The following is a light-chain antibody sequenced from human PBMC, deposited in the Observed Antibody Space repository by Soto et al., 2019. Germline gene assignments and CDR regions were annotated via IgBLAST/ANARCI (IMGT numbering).Light chain of an antibody. CDR1: TGNVGSHNL. J-gene: IGLJ3*02. Sequence: QSVLTQPASVSGSPGQSITISCTGTTGNVGSHNLVSWYQLHPGKAPKLLIYDAIKRPSEISNRFSGSKSGKTAPLTISGLQAEDEAEYYCCSYAGSTTWVFGGGTK. CDR3: CSYAGSTTWV. V-gene: IGLV2-23*01. CDR2: DAI.